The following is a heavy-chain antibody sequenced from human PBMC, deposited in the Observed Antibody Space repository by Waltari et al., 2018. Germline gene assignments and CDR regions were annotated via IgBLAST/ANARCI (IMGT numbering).Heavy chain of an antibody. J-gene: IGHJ3*02. D-gene: IGHD2-15*01. CDR1: SW. V-gene: IGHV3-7*01. Sequence: SWMSWVRQAPGKGLEWVAKINPDGSAKTYVDSVKGRFTISRDNAKNSLYLPMNSLRAEDTAVYYCVRDLRWAFDIWGQGTMVTVSA. CDR3: VRDLRWAFDI. CDR2: INPDGSAK.